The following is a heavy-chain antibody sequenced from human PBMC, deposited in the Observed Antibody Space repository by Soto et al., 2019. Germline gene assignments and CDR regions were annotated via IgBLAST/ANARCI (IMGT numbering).Heavy chain of an antibody. CDR1: GDSVSSNSAA. V-gene: IGHV6-1*01. D-gene: IGHD6-19*01. J-gene: IGHJ6*02. Sequence: PSQTLSLTCVISGDSVSSNSAAWNWIRQSPSRGLEWLGRTYYRSQWYNDYAVAVKGRIIINPDTSKNQFSLQLSSVTPEDTAVNYCARTVARDYYYKGVDVWGQGTTVTVSS. CDR3: ARTVARDYYYKGVDV. CDR2: TYYRSQWYN.